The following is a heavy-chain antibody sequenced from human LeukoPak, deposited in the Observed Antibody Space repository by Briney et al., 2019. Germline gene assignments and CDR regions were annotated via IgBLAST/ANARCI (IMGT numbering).Heavy chain of an antibody. D-gene: IGHD3-22*01. CDR3: ARRDDSSGYHKIFDY. Sequence: SETLSLTCTVSGGSISSGPYYWGWIRQPPGKGLEWIGNIYYGENTYYNPSLKSRVTISIDTSKNQFYLKLGSLTAADTAVYYCARRDDSSGYHKIFDYWGPGTLVTVSS. CDR1: GGSISSGPYY. J-gene: IGHJ4*02. CDR2: IYYGENT. V-gene: IGHV4-39*01.